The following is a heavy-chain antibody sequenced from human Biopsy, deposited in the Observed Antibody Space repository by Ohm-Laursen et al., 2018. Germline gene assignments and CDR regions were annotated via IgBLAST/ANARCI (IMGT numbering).Heavy chain of an antibody. V-gene: IGHV4-34*08. D-gene: IGHD2-15*01. J-gene: IGHJ4*02. CDR1: GKTFSDYQ. Sequence: SDTLSLTCAVFGKTFSDYQWSWIRQPPGKGLEWIGQINQAGTNNYNPSLKSRVSISAYASKYEFSLRMTSVTAADTAVYLCGNEVHGRDYWGLGAQVTVSS. CDR3: GNEVHGRDY. CDR2: INQAGTN.